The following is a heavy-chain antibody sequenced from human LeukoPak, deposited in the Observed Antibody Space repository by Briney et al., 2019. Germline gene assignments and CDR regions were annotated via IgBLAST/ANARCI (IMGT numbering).Heavy chain of an antibody. V-gene: IGHV3-30*04. CDR2: ISYDGSNK. Sequence: GGSLRLSCAASGFTFSSYAMHWVRQAPGKGLEWVAVISYDGSNKYYADSVKGRFTISRDNSKNTLYLQMNSLRAEDTAVYYCARDYYYDNDWFDPWGQGTLSPSPQ. J-gene: IGHJ5*02. D-gene: IGHD3-22*01. CDR3: ARDYYYDNDWFDP. CDR1: GFTFSSYA.